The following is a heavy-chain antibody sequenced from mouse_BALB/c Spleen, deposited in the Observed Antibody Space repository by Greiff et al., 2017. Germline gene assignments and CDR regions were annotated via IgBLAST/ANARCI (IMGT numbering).Heavy chain of an antibody. Sequence: EVQLQESGGGLVQPGGSRKLSCAASGFTFSSFGMHWVRQAPEKGLEWVAYISSGSSTIYYADTVKGRFTISRDNPKNTLFLQMTSLRSEDTAMYYWARSGPYGSSYGYFDYWGQGTTLTVSS. CDR2: ISSGSSTI. V-gene: IGHV5-17*02. J-gene: IGHJ2*01. D-gene: IGHD1-1*01. CDR1: GFTFSSFG. CDR3: ARSGPYGSSYGYFDY.